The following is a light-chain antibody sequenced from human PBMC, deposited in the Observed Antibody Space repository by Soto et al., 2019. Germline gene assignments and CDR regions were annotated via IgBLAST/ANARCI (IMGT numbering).Light chain of an antibody. CDR3: QHYGSSPLT. V-gene: IGKV3-20*01. J-gene: IGKJ1*01. CDR2: GAS. CDR1: QSVSSSY. Sequence: EIVLTQSPGTLSLSPGERATLSCRASQSVSSSYLAWYQQKPDQAPRLLIYGASSRAAGIPDRFSGSGSGTDFALTMSRLQPEGFAVYYGQHYGSSPLTFGQGTNLDI.